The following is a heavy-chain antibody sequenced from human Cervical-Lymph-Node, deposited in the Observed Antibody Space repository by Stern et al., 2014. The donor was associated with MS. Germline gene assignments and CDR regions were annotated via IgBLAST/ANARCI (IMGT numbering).Heavy chain of an antibody. D-gene: IGHD1-26*01. CDR3: AIGAGSYWGSFDS. V-gene: IGHV1-69*08. CDR1: GTSFRTYT. CDR2: FIPLLGTG. Sequence: QVQLGQSGTELKKPGSSVKVSCKASGTSFRTYTFSWVRQAPGQGLEWMGRFIPLLGTGSYTQKFQGRLTIIADPSTTSGYMELSSLRSDDTAVYYCAIGAGSYWGSFDSWGQGTLVTVSS. J-gene: IGHJ5*01.